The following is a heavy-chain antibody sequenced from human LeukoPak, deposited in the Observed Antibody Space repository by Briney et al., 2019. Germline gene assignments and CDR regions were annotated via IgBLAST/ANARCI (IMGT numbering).Heavy chain of an antibody. CDR2: TYYSGST. Sequence: PSETLSLTCTVSGGSISSYYWSWIRQPPGKGLEWIGYTYYSGSTNYNPSLKSRVTISVDTSKNQFSLKLSSVTAADTAVYYCARDHRGGYCSGGSCPITSGMDVWGQGTTVTVSS. V-gene: IGHV4-59*12. J-gene: IGHJ6*02. CDR1: GGSISSYY. CDR3: ARDHRGGYCSGGSCPITSGMDV. D-gene: IGHD2-15*01.